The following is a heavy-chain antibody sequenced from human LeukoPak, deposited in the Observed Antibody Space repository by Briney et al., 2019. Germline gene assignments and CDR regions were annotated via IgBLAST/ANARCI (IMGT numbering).Heavy chain of an antibody. V-gene: IGHV4-59*08. CDR1: GGSISSYY. D-gene: IGHD3-9*01. CDR3: ASSLRYFDWTLRFGMDV. CDR2: IYYSGST. J-gene: IGHJ6*02. Sequence: SETLSLACTVSGGSISSYYWSWIRQPPGKGLEWIGYIYYSGSTNYNPSLKSRVTISVDTSKNQFSLKLSSVTAADTAVYYCASSLRYFDWTLRFGMDVWGQGTTVTVSS.